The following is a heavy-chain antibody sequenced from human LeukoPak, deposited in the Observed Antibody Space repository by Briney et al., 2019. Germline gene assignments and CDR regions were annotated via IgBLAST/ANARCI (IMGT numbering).Heavy chain of an antibody. CDR1: GFTFSDHY. CDR2: TRNKANSYTT. D-gene: IGHD6-13*01. J-gene: IGHJ4*02. V-gene: IGHV3-72*01. CDR3: ARESIAAAGTFDY. Sequence: GGSLRLSCAAPGFTFSDHYMDWVRQAPGKGLEWVGRTRNKANSYTTEYAASVKGRFTISRDDSKNSLYLQMNSLKTEDTAVYYCARESIAAAGTFDYWGQGTLVTVSS.